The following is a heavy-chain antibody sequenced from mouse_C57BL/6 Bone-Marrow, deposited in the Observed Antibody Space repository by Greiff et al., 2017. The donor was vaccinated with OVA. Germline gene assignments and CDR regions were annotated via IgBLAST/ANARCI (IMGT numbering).Heavy chain of an antibody. CDR1: GFTFSDYY. CDR3: ARGPNSFDY. V-gene: IGHV5-16*01. J-gene: IGHJ2*01. Sequence: EVKVVESEGGLVQPGSSMKLSCTASGFTFSDYYMAWVRQVPEKGLEWVANINYDGSSTYYLDSLKSRFIISRDNAKNILYLQMSSLKSEDTATYYCARGPNSFDYWGQGTTLTVSS. CDR2: INYDGSST.